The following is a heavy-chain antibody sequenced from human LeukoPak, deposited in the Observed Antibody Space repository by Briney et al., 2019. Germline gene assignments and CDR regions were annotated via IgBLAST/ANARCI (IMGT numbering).Heavy chain of an antibody. CDR3: AREWYQLRDYYYYGMDV. J-gene: IGHJ6*02. CDR2: ST. D-gene: IGHD2-2*01. V-gene: IGHV1-46*01. Sequence: STSYAQKFQGRVMMTSDMSTSTVYMELSSLRSEDTAVYYCAREWYQLRDYYYYGMDVWGQGTTVTVSS.